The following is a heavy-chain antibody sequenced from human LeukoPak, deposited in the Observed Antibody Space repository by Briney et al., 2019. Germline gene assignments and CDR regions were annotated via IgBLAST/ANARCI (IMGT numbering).Heavy chain of an antibody. CDR1: GYTFTSYD. CDR2: MNPNSGNT. J-gene: IGHJ3*02. Sequence: ASVKVSCKASGYTFTSYDINWVRQATGQGLEWMGWMNPNSGNTGYAQKFQGRVTITRNTSISTAYMELSSLRSEDTAVYYCARVSGCPHDAFDIWGQGTMVTVSS. V-gene: IGHV1-8*03. D-gene: IGHD4/OR15-4a*01. CDR3: ARVSGCPHDAFDI.